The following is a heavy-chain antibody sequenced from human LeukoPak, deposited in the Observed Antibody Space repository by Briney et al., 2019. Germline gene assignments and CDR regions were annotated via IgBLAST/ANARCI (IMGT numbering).Heavy chain of an antibody. V-gene: IGHV1-2*02. CDR2: INPNSGGT. D-gene: IGHD1-26*01. CDR3: ARDSWDVGALPDNWFDP. J-gene: IGHJ5*02. Sequence: ASVKVSCKASGYTFTGYYKHWVRQAPGQGLEWMGWINPNSGGTNYAQKFQGRVTMTRDTSISTAYMELSRLRSDDTAVYYCARDSWDVGALPDNWFDPWGQGTLVTVSS. CDR1: GYTFTGYY.